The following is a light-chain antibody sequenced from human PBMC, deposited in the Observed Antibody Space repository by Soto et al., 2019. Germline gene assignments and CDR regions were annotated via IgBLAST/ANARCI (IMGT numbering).Light chain of an antibody. CDR3: QQSYSTPGT. Sequence: DIQMTQSPSSLSASVGDRITITCRASESIIYSLNWYQHQPGKAPNLLIYGASILQSGVPSRFSGSGSGTDFTLTISSLQPEDFATYYCQQSYSTPGTFGQGTKVEIK. V-gene: IGKV1-39*01. J-gene: IGKJ1*01. CDR1: ESIIYS. CDR2: GAS.